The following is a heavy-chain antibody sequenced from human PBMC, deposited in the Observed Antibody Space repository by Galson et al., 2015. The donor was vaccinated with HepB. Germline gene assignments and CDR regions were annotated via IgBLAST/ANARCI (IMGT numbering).Heavy chain of an antibody. V-gene: IGHV1-69*13. CDR3: AQRTGLRPKGGGWFDP. Sequence: SVKVSCKASGGTFSSYAISWVRQAPGQGLEWMGGIIPIFGTANYAQKFQGRVTITADESTSTAYMELSSLRSEDTAVYYCAQRTGLRPKGGGWFDPWGQGTLVTVSS. CDR2: IIPIFGTA. D-gene: IGHD4-17*01. CDR1: GGTFSSYA. J-gene: IGHJ5*02.